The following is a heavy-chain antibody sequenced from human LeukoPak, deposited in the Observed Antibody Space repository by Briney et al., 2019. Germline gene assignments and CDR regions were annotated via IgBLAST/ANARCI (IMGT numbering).Heavy chain of an antibody. D-gene: IGHD2-2*01. CDR2: INHSGST. Sequence: SETLSLTCAVYGGSFSGYYWSWIRQPPGKGLEWIGEINHSGSTNYNPSLKSRVTISVGTSKNQFSLKLSSVTAADTAVYYCARVWLGYCSSTSCRAIFDYWGQGTLVTVSS. J-gene: IGHJ4*02. CDR1: GGSFSGYY. CDR3: ARVWLGYCSSTSCRAIFDY. V-gene: IGHV4-34*01.